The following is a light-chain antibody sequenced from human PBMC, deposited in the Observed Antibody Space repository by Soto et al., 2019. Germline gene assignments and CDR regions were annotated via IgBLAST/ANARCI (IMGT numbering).Light chain of an antibody. CDR1: SSDVGGYNF. CDR3: CSYAGTYTLWV. Sequence: QSALTQPPSASGSPGQSVTISCTGTSSDVGGYNFVSWYRQYPGKAPKLIIYDVTKRPSGVPDRFSGSKSGNTASLTISGLQAEDEADYYCCSYAGTYTLWVFGGGTKLTVL. CDR2: DVT. V-gene: IGLV2-11*01. J-gene: IGLJ3*02.